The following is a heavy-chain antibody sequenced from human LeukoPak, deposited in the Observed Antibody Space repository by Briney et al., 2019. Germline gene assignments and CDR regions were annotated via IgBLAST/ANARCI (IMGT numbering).Heavy chain of an antibody. CDR1: GDSITSHNW. CDR2: IYHSGTT. D-gene: IGHD3-10*01. V-gene: IGHV4-4*02. CDR3: ASCLFDYYYFDQ. J-gene: IGHJ4*02. Sequence: SETLSLTCAVSGDSITSHNWWSWVRQSPGKGLEWIGEIYHSGTTNYSPSLKSRVTISVDRSKNQLSLRLTSVTAADTAVYFCASCLFDYYYFDQWGQGTLVTVSS.